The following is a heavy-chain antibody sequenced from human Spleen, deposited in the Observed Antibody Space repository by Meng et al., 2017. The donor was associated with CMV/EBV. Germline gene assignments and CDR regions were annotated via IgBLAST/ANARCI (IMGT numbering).Heavy chain of an antibody. V-gene: IGHV4-31*03. CDR3: ARSILRSVFDY. J-gene: IGHJ4*02. CDR1: GGSISSGGYY. CDR2: IYYSGST. Sequence: SETLSLTCTVSGGSISSGGYYWSWIRQHPGKGLEWIGYIYYSGSTYYNPSLKSRVTISVDTSKNQFSLKLSSVTAADTAVYYCARSILRSVFDYWGQGTLVTVSS. D-gene: IGHD3-3*01.